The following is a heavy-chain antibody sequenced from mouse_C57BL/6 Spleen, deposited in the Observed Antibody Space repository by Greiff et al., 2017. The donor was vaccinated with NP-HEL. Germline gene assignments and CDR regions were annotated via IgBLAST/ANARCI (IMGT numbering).Heavy chain of an antibody. CDR3: ARPGTTGAWFAY. Sequence: QVQLQQSGAELVKPGASVKISCKASGYAFSSYWMNWVKQRPGKGLEWIGQIYPGDGDTNYNGKFKGKATLTADKSSSTAYMQLSSLTSEDSAVYFCARPGTTGAWFAYWGQGTLVTVSA. V-gene: IGHV1-80*01. CDR1: GYAFSSYW. CDR2: IYPGDGDT. D-gene: IGHD4-1*01. J-gene: IGHJ3*01.